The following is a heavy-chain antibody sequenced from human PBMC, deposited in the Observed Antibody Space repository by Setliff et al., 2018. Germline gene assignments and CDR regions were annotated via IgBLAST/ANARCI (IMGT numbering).Heavy chain of an antibody. V-gene: IGHV3-73*01. Sequence: GGSLRLSCAASGFTFSGSAMHWVRQASGKGLEWVGRIRSKANNYATAYAASLKGRFTISRDDSENTAFLQMNSLKTEDTAVYYCTRQTSPHPDSSGYYYDLTFYYYMDVWGKGTTVTVSS. CDR3: TRQTSPHPDSSGYYYDLTFYYYMDV. D-gene: IGHD3-22*01. J-gene: IGHJ6*03. CDR2: IRSKANNYAT. CDR1: GFTFSGSA.